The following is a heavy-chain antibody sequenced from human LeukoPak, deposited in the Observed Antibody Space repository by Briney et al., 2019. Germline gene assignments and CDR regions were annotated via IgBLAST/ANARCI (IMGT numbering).Heavy chain of an antibody. D-gene: IGHD2-2*01. CDR3: AKDQGYCSSTSCYFDY. V-gene: IGHV3-23*01. Sequence: GGSLRLSSAASGFTFSSYAMSWVRQAPGKGLEWVSAISGSGGSTYYADSVKGRFTISRDNSKNTLYLQMNSLRAEDTAVYYCAKDQGYCSSTSCYFDYWGQGTLVTVSS. CDR1: GFTFSSYA. J-gene: IGHJ4*02. CDR2: ISGSGGST.